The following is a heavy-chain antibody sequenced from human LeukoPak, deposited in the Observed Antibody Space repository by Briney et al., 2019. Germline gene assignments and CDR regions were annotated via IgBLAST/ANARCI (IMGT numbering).Heavy chain of an antibody. J-gene: IGHJ4*02. CDR1: GGSISSGGYY. V-gene: IGHV4-31*03. Sequence: PSRTLSLTCTVSGGSISSGGYYWSWIRQHPGKGLEWIGYIYYSGSTNYNPSLKSRVTISVDTSKNQFSLKLSSVTAADTAVYYCARDSYSNGRDYWGQGTLVTVSS. D-gene: IGHD4-11*01. CDR2: IYYSGST. CDR3: ARDSYSNGRDY.